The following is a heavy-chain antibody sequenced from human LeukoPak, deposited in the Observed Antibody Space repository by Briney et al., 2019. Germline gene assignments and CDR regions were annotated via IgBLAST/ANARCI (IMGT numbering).Heavy chain of an antibody. CDR2: ISYDGSNK. V-gene: IGHV3-30-3*01. CDR1: GFTFSSYA. D-gene: IGHD1-26*01. CDR3: ARVGEWELLFRYFDY. Sequence: GGSLRLSCAASGFTFSSYAMHWVRQAPGKGLEWVAVISYDGSNKYYADSVKGRFTISRDNSKNTLYLQMNSLRAEDTAVYYCARVGEWELLFRYFDYWGQGTLVTVSS. J-gene: IGHJ4*02.